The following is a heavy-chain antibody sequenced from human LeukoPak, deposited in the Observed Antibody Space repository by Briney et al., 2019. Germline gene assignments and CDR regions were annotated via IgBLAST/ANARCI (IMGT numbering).Heavy chain of an antibody. V-gene: IGHV3-53*01. J-gene: IGHJ5*02. Sequence: PGGSLRLSCAASGFPVSSNYLTWVRQVPGKGLEWVSYMYSNGATFYADSVKGRFTISRDNSKNTLYLQMNSLRVEDTAVYYCARGLPVVVVPAARRWFDPWGQGTLVTVSS. CDR3: ARGLPVVVVPAARRWFDP. CDR2: MYSNGAT. D-gene: IGHD2-2*01. CDR1: GFPVSSNY.